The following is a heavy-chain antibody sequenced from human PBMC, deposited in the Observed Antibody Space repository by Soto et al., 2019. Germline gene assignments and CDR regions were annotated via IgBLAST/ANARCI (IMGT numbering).Heavy chain of an antibody. D-gene: IGHD6-25*01. CDR3: ARDKDRLQVGGNYYYATDV. Sequence: QAQLVQSGAEVKKPGSSVKVSCKASGGSFSNYALSWVRQAPGQGLEWMGGIIPLFRTPDYSQKFQGRVTXTXDXXTSTAYMELSSLRSEDTAVYFCARDKDRLQVGGNYYYATDVWGQGTTVTVSS. J-gene: IGHJ6*02. V-gene: IGHV1-69*05. CDR1: GGSFSNYA. CDR2: IIPLFRTP.